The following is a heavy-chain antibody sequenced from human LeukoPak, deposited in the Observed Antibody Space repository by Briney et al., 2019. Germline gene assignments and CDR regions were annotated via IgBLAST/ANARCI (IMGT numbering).Heavy chain of an antibody. CDR2: IWYDGSNK. Sequence: GGSLRLSCAASGFTFSSYGMHWVRQAPGKGLEWVAVIWYDGSNKYYADSVKGRFTISRDNAKSSLYLQMNTLRAEDTAVYYCARAGHVITMIVVLDAFDIWGQGTMVTVSS. J-gene: IGHJ3*02. V-gene: IGHV3-33*01. D-gene: IGHD3-22*01. CDR3: ARAGHVITMIVVLDAFDI. CDR1: GFTFSSYG.